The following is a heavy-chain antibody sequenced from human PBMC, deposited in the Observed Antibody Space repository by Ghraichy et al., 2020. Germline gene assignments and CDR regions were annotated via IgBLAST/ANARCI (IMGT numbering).Heavy chain of an antibody. V-gene: IGHV1-18*04. D-gene: IGHD2-2*01. CDR3: AIGEAVVVVPAAQRGGDYYYYYGMDV. J-gene: IGHJ6*02. CDR2: ISAYNGNT. CDR1: GYTFTSYV. Sequence: ASVNVSCKASGYTFTSYVISWVRQAPGQGLEWMGWISAYNGNTNYAQKLQGRVTMTTDTSTNTAYMELRSLRSDDTAVYYCAIGEAVVVVPAAQRGGDYYYYYGMDVWGQGTTVTVSS.